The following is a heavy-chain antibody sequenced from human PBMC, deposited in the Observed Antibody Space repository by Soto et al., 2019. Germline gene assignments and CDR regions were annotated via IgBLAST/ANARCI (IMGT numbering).Heavy chain of an antibody. J-gene: IGHJ6*02. CDR1: GYTFTGYY. V-gene: IGHV1-2*04. Sequence: ASLKVSCKASGYTFTGYYMHWVRQAPGQGLEWMGWINPNSGGTNYAQKFQGWVTMTRDTSISTAYMELSRLRSDDTTVYYCARETSYSSSSDYYYGMDVWGQGTTVTVSS. CDR3: ARETSYSSSSDYYYGMDV. D-gene: IGHD6-6*01. CDR2: INPNSGGT.